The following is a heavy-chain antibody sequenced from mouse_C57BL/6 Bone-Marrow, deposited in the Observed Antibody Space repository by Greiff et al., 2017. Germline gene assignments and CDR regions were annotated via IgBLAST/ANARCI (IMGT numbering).Heavy chain of an antibody. J-gene: IGHJ3*01. CDR2: IDPSDSYT. V-gene: IGHV1-69*01. CDR1: GYTFTSYW. Sequence: VQLQQPGAELVMPGASVKLSCKASGYTFTSYWMHWVKQRPGQGLEWIGEIDPSDSYTNYNQKFKGKSTLTVDKSSSTAYMQLSSLTSEDSAVYFCARLAIYYGNYAWFAYWGQGTRVTVSA. D-gene: IGHD2-1*01. CDR3: ARLAIYYGNYAWFAY.